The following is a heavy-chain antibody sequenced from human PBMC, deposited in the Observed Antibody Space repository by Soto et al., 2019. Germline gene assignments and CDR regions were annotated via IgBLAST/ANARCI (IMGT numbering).Heavy chain of an antibody. CDR2: MNPNSGNT. D-gene: IGHD1-20*01. Sequence: QVQLVQSGAEVKTPGASVKVSCKASGYTFATYDINWVRQAPGQGLEWMGWMNPNSGNTGYAQKFQGRLTMTRDTALSVAQMELSSLRNEDTAVYYCARSAGYNFNWLDSWGQGTLVTVSA. CDR1: GYTFATYD. V-gene: IGHV1-8*01. J-gene: IGHJ5*01. CDR3: ARSAGYNFNWLDS.